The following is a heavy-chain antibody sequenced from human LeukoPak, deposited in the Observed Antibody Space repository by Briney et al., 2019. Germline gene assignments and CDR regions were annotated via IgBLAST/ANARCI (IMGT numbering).Heavy chain of an antibody. Sequence: ASVKVSCKASGYTFTTYGISWVRQAPGQGLERMGWISAYNCNTNYAQKLQGRVTMTTDTSTSTAYMELRSLRSDDTAVYYCARDYSSGWPNFDYWGQGTLVTVSS. CDR2: ISAYNCNT. CDR3: ARDYSSGWPNFDY. V-gene: IGHV1-18*01. D-gene: IGHD6-19*01. J-gene: IGHJ4*02. CDR1: GYTFTTYG.